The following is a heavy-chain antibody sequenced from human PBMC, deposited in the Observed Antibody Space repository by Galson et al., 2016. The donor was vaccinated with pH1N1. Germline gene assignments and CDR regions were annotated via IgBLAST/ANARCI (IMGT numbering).Heavy chain of an antibody. J-gene: IGHJ4*02. CDR1: GFIFDDYG. CDR3: VRAFHSNSWHYFVY. D-gene: IGHD6-13*01. V-gene: IGHV3-20*04. Sequence: SLRLSCAASGFIFDDYGMSWVRQVPGKGLEWVSGINWKGSSTEYADSVKGRFTISRDNAKSSVFLQMNSLSAEDTALYYCVRAFHSNSWHYFVYWGQGTLVAVSS. CDR2: INWKGSST.